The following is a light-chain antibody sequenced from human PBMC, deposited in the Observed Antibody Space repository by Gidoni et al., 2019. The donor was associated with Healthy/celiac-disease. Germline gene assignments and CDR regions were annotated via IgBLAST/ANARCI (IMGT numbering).Light chain of an antibody. CDR3: QQYYSTPYT. V-gene: IGKV4-1*01. CDR2: WAS. J-gene: IGKJ2*01. Sequence: DIVMTQSPDSLAVSLGERATINCKSSQSVLYRSNNKNYLAWYQQKPGQPPKLLIYWASTRESGVPDRFSGSGSGTDFTLTIRSLQAEDVAVYYCQQYYSTPYTFGQGTKLEIK. CDR1: QSVLYRSNNKNY.